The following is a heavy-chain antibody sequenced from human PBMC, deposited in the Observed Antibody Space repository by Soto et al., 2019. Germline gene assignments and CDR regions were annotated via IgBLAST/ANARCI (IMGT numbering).Heavy chain of an antibody. CDR2: IWYDGSNK. J-gene: IGHJ4*02. CDR3: ARAANYDILTGYYKDVYFDY. D-gene: IGHD3-9*01. Sequence: GGSLRLSCAASGFTFSSYGMHWVRQAPGKGLEWVAVIWYDGSNKYYADSVKGRFTISRDNSKNTLYLQMNSLRAEDTAVYYCARAANYDILTGYYKDVYFDYWGQGTLVTVSS. V-gene: IGHV3-33*01. CDR1: GFTFSSYG.